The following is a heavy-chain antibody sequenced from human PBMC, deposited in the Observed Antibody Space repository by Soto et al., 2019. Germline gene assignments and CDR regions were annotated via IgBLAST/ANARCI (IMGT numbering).Heavy chain of an antibody. V-gene: IGHV3-74*01. CDR1: GFTLSSRW. Sequence: GGSLRLSCVVSGFTLSSRWMHWARQTPGKGLVWVSRIKLDGSSTNYADSVKGRFTISRDNAKNSLYLQMNSLRAEDTAVYYCARVAPPQDYWGQGTLVTVSS. J-gene: IGHJ4*02. CDR2: IKLDGSST. CDR3: ARVAPPQDY.